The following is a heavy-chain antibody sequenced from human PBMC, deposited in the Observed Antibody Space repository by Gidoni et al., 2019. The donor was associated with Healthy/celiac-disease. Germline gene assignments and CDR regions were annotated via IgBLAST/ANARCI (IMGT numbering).Heavy chain of an antibody. CDR1: GYTFTGYY. J-gene: IGHJ4*02. CDR2: INPNSGGT. Sequence: QVQLVQSGAEVKKPGASVKVSCKASGYTFTGYYMHWVRQAPGQGLEWMGWINPNSGGTNYAQKFQGRVTMTRDTSISTAYMELSRLRSDDTAVYYCARESDYVWGSYRPPDFDYWGQGTLVTVSS. CDR3: ARESDYVWGSYRPPDFDY. D-gene: IGHD3-16*02. V-gene: IGHV1-2*02.